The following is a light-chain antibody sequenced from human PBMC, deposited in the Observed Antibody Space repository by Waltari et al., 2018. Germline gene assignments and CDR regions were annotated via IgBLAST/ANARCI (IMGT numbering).Light chain of an antibody. J-gene: IGKJ1*01. CDR1: QSLVSSDGNTY. V-gene: IGKV2-30*01. Sequence: DVVMTQSPLSLPVTLGQPASISCRSSQSLVSSDGNTYFNWFQQRPGQSPRRLLYKVSNRDSGVPDRFSGSGSVADFTRSISRVESEDVGIDYCMQGSHWPWTFGQGTKVEIK. CDR3: MQGSHWPWT. CDR2: KVS.